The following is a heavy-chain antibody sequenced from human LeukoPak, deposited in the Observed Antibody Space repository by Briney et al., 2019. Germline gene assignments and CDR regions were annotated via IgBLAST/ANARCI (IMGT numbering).Heavy chain of an antibody. CDR1: GFTFNIYS. D-gene: IGHD3-10*01. Sequence: GGSLRLSCSASGFTFNIYSLNWVRQAPGKGLEWVSSITSTSTYIYYADSVKGRFTISRDNAKNSLYLQMNSLRAEDTAVYYCARVAMVRATDYWGQGTLVTVSS. J-gene: IGHJ4*02. CDR3: ARVAMVRATDY. V-gene: IGHV3-21*01. CDR2: ITSTSTYI.